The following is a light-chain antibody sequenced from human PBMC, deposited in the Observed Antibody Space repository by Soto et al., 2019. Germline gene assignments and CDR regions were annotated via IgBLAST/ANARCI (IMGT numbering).Light chain of an antibody. V-gene: IGKV3-20*01. Sequence: TQSPGTLSSSPGERATLSCKASQSVSSNYLAWYQQKPGQAPRLLIYGASSRATGIPDRFSGSGSGTDFTLTISRLEPEDFAVYYCQQYGSSPPRLTFGGGTKVDIK. CDR2: GAS. CDR1: QSVSSNY. J-gene: IGKJ4*01. CDR3: QQYGSSPPRLT.